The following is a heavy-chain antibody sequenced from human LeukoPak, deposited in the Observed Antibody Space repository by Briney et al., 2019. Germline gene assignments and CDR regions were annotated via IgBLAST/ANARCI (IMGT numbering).Heavy chain of an antibody. V-gene: IGHV3-53*01. Sequence: GGSLRLSCAASGFTVSSNYMSWVRQAPGKGLEWVSAIYSDDRTYYANSVKGRFTISRDNSKNTLYIQMNSLRAEDTAVYYCAREVIPAANFNKGWFDPWGQGILVTVSS. CDR2: IYSDDRT. J-gene: IGHJ5*02. CDR3: AREVIPAANFNKGWFDP. D-gene: IGHD2-2*01. CDR1: GFTVSSNY.